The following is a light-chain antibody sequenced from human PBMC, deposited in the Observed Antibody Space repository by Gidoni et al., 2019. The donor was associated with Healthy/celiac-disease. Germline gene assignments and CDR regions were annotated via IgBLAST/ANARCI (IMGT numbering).Light chain of an antibody. CDR3: QQSYSTPRT. J-gene: IGKJ1*01. V-gene: IGKV1-39*01. CDR2: AAS. CDR1: QSISSY. Sequence: DIQMTQSPSSLSASVGDRVTITCRASQSISSYLNWYQQKPGKAPKLLIYAASSLQIGVTSRFSGSVSGTDFTLTISSLQPEDFATYYCQQSYSTPRTFGQGTKVEIK.